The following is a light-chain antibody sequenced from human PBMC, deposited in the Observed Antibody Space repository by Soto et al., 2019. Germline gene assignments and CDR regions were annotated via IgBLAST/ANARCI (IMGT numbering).Light chain of an antibody. CDR2: DAP. CDR1: QSVSSY. CDR3: QQRSNWPPLT. Sequence: EIVLTQSPGTLSLSPGERATLSCRASQSVSSYLAWYQQKPGQAPRLLIYDAPNRATGIPARFRGSGSGTDFTLTISSLEPEDFAVYYCQQRSNWPPLTFGQGTRLEIK. J-gene: IGKJ5*01. V-gene: IGKV3-11*01.